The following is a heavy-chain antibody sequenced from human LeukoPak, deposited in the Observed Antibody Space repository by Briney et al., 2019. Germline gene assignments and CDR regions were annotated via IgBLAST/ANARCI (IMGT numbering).Heavy chain of an antibody. CDR1: GGSINNYY. CDR3: ARHRPGPYDY. Sequence: PSETLSLTCTISGGSINNYYWSWIRQPPGKGLEWIGYSYYSGSTTYNPSLKSRVTISVDTSKNQFSLSLSSVTAADTAVYYCARHRPGPYDYWGQGTLVTVSS. J-gene: IGHJ4*02. V-gene: IGHV4-59*08. D-gene: IGHD6-6*01. CDR2: SYYSGST.